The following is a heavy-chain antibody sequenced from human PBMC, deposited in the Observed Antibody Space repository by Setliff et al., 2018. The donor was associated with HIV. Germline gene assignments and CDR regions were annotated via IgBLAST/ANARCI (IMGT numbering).Heavy chain of an antibody. CDR2: ITSDGNNT. Sequence: GESLKISCSGSGFVFGTYALHWVRQAPGKGLQYISAITSDGNNTYYADSVKGRFTISRDNSKKTLFLQMDSLRTDDTAIYYCVKERWSTRYFDLWGRGSLVTVSS. V-gene: IGHV3-64D*08. CDR3: VKERWSTRYFDL. D-gene: IGHD6-13*01. CDR1: GFVFGTYA. J-gene: IGHJ2*01.